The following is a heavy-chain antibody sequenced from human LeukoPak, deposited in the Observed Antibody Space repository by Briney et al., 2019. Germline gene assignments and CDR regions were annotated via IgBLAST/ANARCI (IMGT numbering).Heavy chain of an antibody. D-gene: IGHD3-22*01. V-gene: IGHV3-74*01. CDR2: ISADVSST. CDR3: ATRPQNYYDSSGAHWYFDL. J-gene: IGHJ2*01. CDR1: GFTLSAYW. Sequence: GGSLRLSCAASGFTLSAYWMHWVRQAPGKGLVWVSRISADVSSTIYADSVKGRFTISRDNAKNTLYLQMNSLRAEDTAVYYCATRPQNYYDSSGAHWYFDLWGRGTLVTVSS.